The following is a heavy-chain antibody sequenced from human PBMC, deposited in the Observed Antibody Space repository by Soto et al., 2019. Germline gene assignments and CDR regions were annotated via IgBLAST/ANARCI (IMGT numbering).Heavy chain of an antibody. J-gene: IGHJ3*02. CDR2: TSTYNDNT. CDR1: GYTFTSYG. D-gene: IGHD1-26*01. Sequence: ASVKVSCKAPGYTFTSYGINWVRQAPGQGLEWMGWTSTYNDNTNYAQKFQGRVTMTTDTSTSTACMELRSLRSDDTAVYYCAGDEGAVYDAFDIWGQGTMVTVSS. V-gene: IGHV1-18*01. CDR3: AGDEGAVYDAFDI.